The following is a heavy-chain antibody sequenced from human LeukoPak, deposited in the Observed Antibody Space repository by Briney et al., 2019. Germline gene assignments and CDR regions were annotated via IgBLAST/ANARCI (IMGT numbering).Heavy chain of an antibody. CDR2: IYYSGST. D-gene: IGHD3-22*01. V-gene: IGHV4-59*12. CDR1: GGSISSYY. CDR3: AREYYYDSSGYSYFDY. Sequence: PSETLSLTCTVSGGSISSYYWSWIRQPPGKGLEWIWYIYYSGSTYYNPSLKSRVTISVDTSKNQFSLKLSSVTAADTAVYYCAREYYYDSSGYSYFDYWGQGTLVTVSS. J-gene: IGHJ4*02.